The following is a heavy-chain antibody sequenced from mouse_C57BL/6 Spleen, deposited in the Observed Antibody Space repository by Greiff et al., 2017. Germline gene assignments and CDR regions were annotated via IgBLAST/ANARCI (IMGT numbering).Heavy chain of an antibody. D-gene: IGHD2-3*01. CDR1: GYTFTSYW. CDR2: INPSNGGT. V-gene: IGHV1-53*01. J-gene: IGHJ2*01. Sequence: QVQLQQPGTELVKPGASVKLSCKASGYTFTSYWMHWVKQRPGQGLEWIGNINPSNGGTNYNEKVKSKATLTVDKSSSTAYMQLSSLTSEDSAVYYCARGDGYYLYYFDYWGQGTTLTVSS. CDR3: ARGDGYYLYYFDY.